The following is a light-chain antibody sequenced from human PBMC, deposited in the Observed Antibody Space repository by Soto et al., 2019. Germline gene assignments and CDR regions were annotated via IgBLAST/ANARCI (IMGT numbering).Light chain of an antibody. CDR3: QQYNEGLT. CDR2: GAS. V-gene: IGKV3-15*01. J-gene: IGKJ4*01. Sequence: EIVMTQSPATLSVSPGERATLSCRASQSVSSNLAWYQQKPGQAPRLLIYGASTRATGSPARFSGSGSGTEFTLTISSLQSEDFAVYYCQQYNEGLTFGGGTKVEIK. CDR1: QSVSSN.